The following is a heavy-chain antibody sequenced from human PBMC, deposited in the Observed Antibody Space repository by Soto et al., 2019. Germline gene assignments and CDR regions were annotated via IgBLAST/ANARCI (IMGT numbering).Heavy chain of an antibody. D-gene: IGHD3-10*01. V-gene: IGHV1-18*01. CDR1: GYTFTTYG. J-gene: IGHJ6*02. CDR2: INTHNGNT. Sequence: QVQLEQSAPEVKKPGASVKVSCKASGYTFTTYGISWVRQAPGQGLEWLGWINTHNGNTNYAQNLQGRVIMTADTSTNTAYMELRSLRSDDTAIYYGTREGSAPYYYYGMDAWGQGTMVTVSS. CDR3: TREGSAPYYYYGMDA.